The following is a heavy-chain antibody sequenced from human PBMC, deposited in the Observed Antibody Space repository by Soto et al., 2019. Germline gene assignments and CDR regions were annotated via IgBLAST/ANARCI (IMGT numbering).Heavy chain of an antibody. D-gene: IGHD4-4*01. CDR3: ARGTTVTSVPYYFDY. J-gene: IGHJ4*02. V-gene: IGHV4-30-4*01. CDR2: IHYSGST. CDR1: GGSISSGDYY. Sequence: QVQLQESGPGLVKPSQTLSLTCTVSGGSISSGDYYWSWIRQPPGKGLEWIGYIHYSGSTYYNPSLKSRVTISGDTSKNQFSLKLSSVTAADTAVYYCARGTTVTSVPYYFDYWGQGTLVTVSS.